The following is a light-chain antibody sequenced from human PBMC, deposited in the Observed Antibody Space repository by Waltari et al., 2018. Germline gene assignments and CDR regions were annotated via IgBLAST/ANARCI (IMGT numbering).Light chain of an antibody. CDR1: TLGDKY. J-gene: IGLJ2*01. CDR3: QAWDSSFVV. Sequence: SYELTQPPSVSVSPGQTASITCSGDTLGDKYACWYQPKPGQSPVLVIYQDSKRPSGIPERFSGSNSGNTATLTISGTQAMDEADYYCQAWDSSFVVFGGGTKLTVL. CDR2: QDS. V-gene: IGLV3-1*01.